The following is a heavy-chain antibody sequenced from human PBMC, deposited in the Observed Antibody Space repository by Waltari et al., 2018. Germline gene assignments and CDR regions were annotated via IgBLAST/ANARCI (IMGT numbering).Heavy chain of an antibody. V-gene: IGHV4-39*07. CDR3: ARVGKLERRAFDI. J-gene: IGHJ3*02. CDR2: IYYSGST. Sequence: QLQLQASGPGLVKPSETLSLTCTVSGGSISSSSYYWGWIRQPPGKGLEWIGSIYYSGSTYYNPSLKSRVTISVDTSKNQFSLKLSSVTAADTAVYYCARVGKLERRAFDIWGQGTMVTVSS. CDR1: GGSISSSSYY. D-gene: IGHD1-1*01.